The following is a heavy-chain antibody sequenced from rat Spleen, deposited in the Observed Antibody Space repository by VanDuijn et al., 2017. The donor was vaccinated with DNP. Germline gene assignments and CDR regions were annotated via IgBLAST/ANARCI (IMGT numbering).Heavy chain of an antibody. CDR1: GFTFSDYW. D-gene: IGHD1-1*01. CDR2: ITSSGDNT. J-gene: IGHJ3*01. Sequence: EVKVEESGGGLVQPGMSVKLSCTTSGFTFSDYWMEWVRQVPGKGLDWVASITSSGDNTLYPDSVKGRFTISRDIAKNTLYLQMNSLRSEDTATYFCAIYFYSGDNWFGYWGQGTLVTVSS. CDR3: AIYFYSGDNWFGY. V-gene: IGHV5-25*01.